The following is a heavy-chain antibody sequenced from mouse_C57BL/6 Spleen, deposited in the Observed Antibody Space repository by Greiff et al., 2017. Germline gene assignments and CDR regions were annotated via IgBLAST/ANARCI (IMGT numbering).Heavy chain of an antibody. CDR1: VYSFTSSY. CDR3: NYGSSYYAMDY. J-gene: IGHJ4*01. Sequence: QVQLQQSGPELVKPGASVKISCKASVYSFTSSYIHWVKQRPGQGLEWIGWLYPGSGNTKYHEKFKGKATLTADTSSSTAYMQLSSLTSEDSAVYYCNYGSSYYAMDYWGQGTSVTVSS. D-gene: IGHD1-1*01. CDR2: LYPGSGNT. V-gene: IGHV1-66*01.